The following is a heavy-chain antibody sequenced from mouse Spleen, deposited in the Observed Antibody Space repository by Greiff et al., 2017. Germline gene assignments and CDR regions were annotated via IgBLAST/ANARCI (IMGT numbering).Heavy chain of an antibody. J-gene: IGHJ3*01. CDR1: GFTFSTYT. D-gene: IGHD2-13*01. V-gene: IGHV5-9*04. CDR3: ASFGDKEAWFAY. Sequence: EVHLVESGGGLVKPGGSLKLSCAASGFTFSTYTMSWVRQTPAKRLEWVATISSGGGNSYYPDSVKGRFTVSRDNARNTLYLQMSSLRSEDTAMYYCASFGDKEAWFAYWGHGTLVTVSA. CDR2: ISSGGGNS.